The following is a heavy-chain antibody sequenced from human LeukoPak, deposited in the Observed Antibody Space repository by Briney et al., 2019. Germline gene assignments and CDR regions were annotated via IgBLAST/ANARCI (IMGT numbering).Heavy chain of an antibody. CDR3: ARDGAVAVSPPSLFDY. CDR1: GFTFSSYA. V-gene: IGHV3-30-3*01. CDR2: ISYDGSNK. Sequence: GGSLRLSCAASGFTFSSYAMHWVRQAPGKGLEWVAVISYDGSNKYYADSVKGRFTISRDNSKNTLYLQMNSLRAEDTAVYYCARDGAVAVSPPSLFDYWGQGTLVTVSS. J-gene: IGHJ4*02. D-gene: IGHD6-19*01.